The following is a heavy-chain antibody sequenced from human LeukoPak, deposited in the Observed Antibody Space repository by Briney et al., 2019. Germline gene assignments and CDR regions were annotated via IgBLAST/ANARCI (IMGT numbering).Heavy chain of an antibody. CDR1: GFTFSSYS. Sequence: GGSLRLSCAASGFTFSSYSMNWVRQAPGKGLEWVSSISTSSVYTYYTDSVKGRFSISRDNAKSSLFLQMNSLRAEDTAVYYCARDSNYNYWSGSGYWGQGTLGTVSS. CDR3: ARDSNYNYWSGSGY. D-gene: IGHD3-3*01. CDR2: ISTSSVYT. J-gene: IGHJ4*02. V-gene: IGHV3-21*01.